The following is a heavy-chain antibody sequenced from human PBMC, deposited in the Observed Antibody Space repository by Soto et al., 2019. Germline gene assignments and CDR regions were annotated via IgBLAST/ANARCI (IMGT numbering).Heavy chain of an antibody. CDR3: ARGATIFGVVIEPFAYYMDV. V-gene: IGHV4-34*01. D-gene: IGHD3-3*01. CDR1: GGSFSGYY. J-gene: IGHJ6*03. CDR2: INHSGST. Sequence: SETLSLTCAVYGGSFSGYYWSWIRQPPGKGLEWIGEINHSGSTNYNPSLKSRVTISVDTSKNQFSLKLSSVTAADTAVYYCARGATIFGVVIEPFAYYMDVWGKGTTVTVSS.